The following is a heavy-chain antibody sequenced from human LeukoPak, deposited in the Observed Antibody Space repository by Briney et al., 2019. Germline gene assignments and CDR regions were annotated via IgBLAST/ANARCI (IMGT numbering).Heavy chain of an antibody. D-gene: IGHD3-9*01. V-gene: IGHV4-59*01. CDR3: ASILTESAFDI. Sequence: SETLSLTCTVSGGSISSYYWSWIRQPPGKGLEWIGYIYYSGSTNYNPSPKSRVTISVDTSKNQFSLKLSSVTAADTAVYYCASILTESAFDIWGQGTMVTVSS. CDR1: GGSISSYY. J-gene: IGHJ3*02. CDR2: IYYSGST.